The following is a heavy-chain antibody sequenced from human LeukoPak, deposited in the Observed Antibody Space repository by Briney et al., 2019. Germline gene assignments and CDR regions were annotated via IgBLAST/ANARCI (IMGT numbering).Heavy chain of an antibody. D-gene: IGHD3-22*01. V-gene: IGHV4-59*12. CDR3: ARFSDSSGYFLDY. CDR1: GGSISSYY. J-gene: IGHJ4*02. CDR2: IYHSGST. Sequence: PSETLSLTCTVSGGSISSYYWSWIRQPPGKGLEWIGEIYHSGSTNYNPSLKSRVTISVDKSKNQFSLKLSSVTAADTAVYYCARFSDSSGYFLDYWGQGTLVTVSS.